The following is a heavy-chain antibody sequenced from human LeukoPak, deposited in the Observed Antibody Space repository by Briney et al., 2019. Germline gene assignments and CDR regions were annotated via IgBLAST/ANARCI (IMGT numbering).Heavy chain of an antibody. CDR1: GGSISPYY. CDR3: ARHLPVAGYPYFDY. J-gene: IGHJ4*02. CDR2: ISFTGST. V-gene: IGHV4-59*08. D-gene: IGHD6-19*01. Sequence: SSETLSLTCTVSGGSISPYYWSWIRQPPGKTLEWIGYISFTGSTNYNPSLKSRLTISLHTSKNQFSLNLSSVTAADTAVYYCARHLPVAGYPYFDYWGQGALVTVSS.